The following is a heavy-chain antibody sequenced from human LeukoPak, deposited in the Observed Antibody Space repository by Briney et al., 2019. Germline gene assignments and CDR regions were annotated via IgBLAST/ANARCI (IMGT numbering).Heavy chain of an antibody. Sequence: ASVKVSCKASGYTFTGYSISWVRQAPGQGLEWMGWISGYNGNTKYAQRLQGRVTMTTDTFTSTAYMELRSLRSDDTAMYYCARDRWVGGLRSSDYWGQGTLVTVSS. V-gene: IGHV1-18*04. CDR2: ISGYNGNT. D-gene: IGHD3-16*01. CDR3: ARDRWVGGLRSSDY. J-gene: IGHJ4*02. CDR1: GYTFTGYS.